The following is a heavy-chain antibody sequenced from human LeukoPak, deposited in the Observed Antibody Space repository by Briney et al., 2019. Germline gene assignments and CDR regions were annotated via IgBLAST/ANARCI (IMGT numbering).Heavy chain of an antibody. J-gene: IGHJ4*02. V-gene: IGHV3-7*05. CDR1: GFTFSSYW. CDR2: IKQDGSEK. D-gene: IGHD5-24*01. CDR3: AKVRGDGYNDYFDY. Sequence: PGGSLRLSCAASGFTFSSYWMSWVRQAPGKGLEWVANIKQDGSEKYYVDSVKGRFTISRDNAKNSLYLQMNSLRAEDTAVYYCAKVRGDGYNDYFDYWGQGTLVTVSS.